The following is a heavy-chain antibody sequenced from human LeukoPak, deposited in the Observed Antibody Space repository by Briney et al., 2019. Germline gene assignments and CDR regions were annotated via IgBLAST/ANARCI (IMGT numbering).Heavy chain of an antibody. D-gene: IGHD1-1*01. J-gene: IGHJ4*02. V-gene: IGHV3-20*04. CDR1: GFTFEDYG. CDR3: ARSRGTSD. Sequence: GGSLRLSCTVSGFTFEDYGINWVRQVPGKAPEWVSRLNWNGGGRRYADSVKGRFTISRDNAENSLYVQMNSLRAEDAAVYYCARSRGTSDWGQGTRVTVSS. CDR2: LNWNGGGR.